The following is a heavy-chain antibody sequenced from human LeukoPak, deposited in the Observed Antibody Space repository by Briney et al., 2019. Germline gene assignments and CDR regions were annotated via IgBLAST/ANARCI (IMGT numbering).Heavy chain of an antibody. J-gene: IGHJ4*02. Sequence: PGGSLRLSCAASGFIFSSYWMSWVRQAPGKGLEWVANIKQDGSEKYYVDSVKGRFTISRDNAKNSLYLQMNRLRAEDTAVYYCARDGGWKNDYWGQGTLVTVSS. CDR1: GFIFSSYW. CDR3: ARDGGWKNDY. CDR2: IKQDGSEK. D-gene: IGHD6-19*01. V-gene: IGHV3-7*01.